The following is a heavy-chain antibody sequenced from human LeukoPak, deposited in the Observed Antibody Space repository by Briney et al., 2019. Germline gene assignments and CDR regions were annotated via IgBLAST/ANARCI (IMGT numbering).Heavy chain of an antibody. CDR2: INHSGST. J-gene: IGHJ5*02. CDR1: GGSFCGYY. V-gene: IGHV4-34*01. Sequence: SETLSLTCAVYGGSFCGYYWSWIRQPPGKGLEWIGEINHSGSTNYNPSLKSRVTISVDTSKNQFSLKLSSVTAADTAVYYCARENDFWSGHNWFDPWGQGTLVTVSS. D-gene: IGHD3-3*01. CDR3: ARENDFWSGHNWFDP.